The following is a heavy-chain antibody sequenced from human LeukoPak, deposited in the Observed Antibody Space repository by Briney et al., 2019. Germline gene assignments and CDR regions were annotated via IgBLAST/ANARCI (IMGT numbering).Heavy chain of an antibody. V-gene: IGHV4-59*12. CDR2: IYYSGSN. CDR1: GGSISSYY. J-gene: IGHJ6*02. CDR3: AREVGATRSYYYYGMDV. Sequence: SETLCLTCTVSGGSISSYYWSWIRQPPGEGLEWIGYIYYSGSNNYNPSLKSRATISVDTSKNQFSLKLSSVTAADTAVYYCAREVGATRSYYYYGMDVWGQGTTVTVSS. D-gene: IGHD1-26*01.